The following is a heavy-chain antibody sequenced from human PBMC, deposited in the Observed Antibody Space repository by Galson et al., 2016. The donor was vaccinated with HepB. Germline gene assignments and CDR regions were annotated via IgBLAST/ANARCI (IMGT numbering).Heavy chain of an antibody. D-gene: IGHD5-12*01. J-gene: IGHJ4*02. CDR2: IRNKAYGETT. CDR1: GFIFGDYS. CDR3: SRDEYGRGYDSSWP. V-gene: IGHV3-49*03. Sequence: SLRLSCAGSGFIFGDYSMSWCRQAPGKGLEWVGFIRNKAYGETTDYAASVKGRFTISRDDSKNIVYLQMNSLETDDTAVYYCSRDEYGRGYDSSWPWGQGTLVTVSS.